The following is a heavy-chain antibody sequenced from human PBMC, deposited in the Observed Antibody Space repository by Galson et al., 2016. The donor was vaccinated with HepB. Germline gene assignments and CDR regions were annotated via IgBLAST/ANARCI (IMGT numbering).Heavy chain of an antibody. V-gene: IGHV3-48*02. CDR3: GGYNDYKAYDY. CDR1: GFTFSSYS. CDR2: ISSSGTTV. J-gene: IGHJ4*02. Sequence: SLRLSCAASGFTFSSYSMNWVRQAPGKGLEWLSYISSSGTTVYYADSVKGRFTISRDNAKNSRYLQMNSLRDEDTAVYYCGGYNDYKAYDYWGQGPLVTVSS. D-gene: IGHD5-24*01.